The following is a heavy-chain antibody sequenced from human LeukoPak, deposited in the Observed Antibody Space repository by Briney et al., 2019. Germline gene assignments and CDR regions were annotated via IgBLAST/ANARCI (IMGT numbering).Heavy chain of an antibody. V-gene: IGHV3-7*01. CDR2: IKQDGSEK. J-gene: IGHJ4*02. D-gene: IGHD3-10*01. Sequence: GGSLKLSCAASGFTFSSYWMSWVRQAPGKGLEWVANIKQDGSEKYYVDSVKGRFTISRDNAKNPLYLQMNSLRAEDTAVYYCARPLKSYYYGSGSSLWGQGTLVTVSS. CDR1: GFTFSSYW. CDR3: ARPLKSYYYGSGSSL.